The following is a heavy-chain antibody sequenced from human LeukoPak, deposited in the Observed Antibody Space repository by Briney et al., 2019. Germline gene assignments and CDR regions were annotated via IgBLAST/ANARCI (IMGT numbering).Heavy chain of an antibody. V-gene: IGHV4-34*01. CDR1: GGSFSGYY. CDR3: ARSGAEVYFDY. CDR2: INHSGST. Sequence: SETLSLTCAVYGGSFSGYYWSWIRQPPGKGLEWIGEINHSGSTNYNPSLKSRVTISVDTSKNQFSLKLSSVTAADTAVYYCARSGAEVYFDYWGQGTLVTVSS. J-gene: IGHJ4*02.